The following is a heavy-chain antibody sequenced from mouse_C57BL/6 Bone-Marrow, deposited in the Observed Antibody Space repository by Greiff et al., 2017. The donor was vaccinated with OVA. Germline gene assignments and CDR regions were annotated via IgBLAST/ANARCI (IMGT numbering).Heavy chain of an antibody. CDR2: IDPEDGET. V-gene: IGHV14-2*01. J-gene: IGHJ4*01. CDR3: AIYYGRAGYYAMDY. Sequence: EVQGVESGAELMKPGASVKLSCTASGFNIKDYYMHWVKQRTEQGLEWIGRIDPEDGETKYAPKFQGKATITADTSSNTAYLQLSSLTSEDTAVYYCAIYYGRAGYYAMDYWGQGTSVTVSS. D-gene: IGHD1-1*01. CDR1: GFNIKDYY.